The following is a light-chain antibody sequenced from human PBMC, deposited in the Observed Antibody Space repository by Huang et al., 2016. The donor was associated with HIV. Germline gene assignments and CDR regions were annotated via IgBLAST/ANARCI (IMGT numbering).Light chain of an antibody. V-gene: IGKV1-39*01. CDR3: QQSYTTSRT. J-gene: IGKJ1*01. CDR1: QSISRY. Sequence: DIQMTQSPSSLSASVGDRVTITCRASQSISRYLNWYQQKTGKAPNVVVYAAYEVQSGVPSRFSGSGSVTDFTLTISSLQPEDFATYYCQQSYTTSRTFGQGTKVEIK. CDR2: AAY.